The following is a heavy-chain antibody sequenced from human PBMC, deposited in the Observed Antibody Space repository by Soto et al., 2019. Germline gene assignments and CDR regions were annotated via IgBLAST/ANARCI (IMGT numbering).Heavy chain of an antibody. CDR1: GFTFSNYA. Sequence: QVQLVESGGGVVQPGTSLRLSCAASGFTFSNYAMYWVRQAPGKGLEWVAAIWYDGSNQYYAGSVKGRFTISRDKSKSTLYLQMSSLRVEDTGVYYCARDRTDTAMIIIDYWGHGTLVTVSS. J-gene: IGHJ4*01. D-gene: IGHD5-18*01. V-gene: IGHV3-33*01. CDR3: ARDRTDTAMIIIDY. CDR2: IWYDGSNQ.